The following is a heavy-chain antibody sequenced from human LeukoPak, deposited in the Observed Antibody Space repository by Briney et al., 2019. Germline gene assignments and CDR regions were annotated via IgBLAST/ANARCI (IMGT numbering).Heavy chain of an antibody. CDR3: VRRGGSDGWGAFAI. D-gene: IGHD5-24*01. J-gene: IGHJ3*02. V-gene: IGHV3-23*01. Sequence: GGSLRLSCAASEFTFSNYVMNWVRQAPGKGLEWVSSIRQSGDITYYADSVKGRFTISRDNSKNTLSLQMNSLSREDTAIYYCVRRGGSDGWGAFAIWGQGTVVTVSS. CDR2: IRQSGDIT. CDR1: EFTFSNYV.